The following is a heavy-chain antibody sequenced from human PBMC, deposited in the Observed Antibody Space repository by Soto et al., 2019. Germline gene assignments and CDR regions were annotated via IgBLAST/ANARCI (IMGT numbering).Heavy chain of an antibody. CDR1: GGSISSGGYY. D-gene: IGHD3-22*01. J-gene: IGHJ4*02. CDR2: IYYSGST. Sequence: QVQLQESGPGLVKPSQTLSLTCTVSGGSISSGGYYWSWIRQHPGKGLEWIGYIYYSGSTYYNPSLMSRVTISVDTSKNQFSLKLSSVTAADTAVYYCARLVYYYDSSGYYRLFDYWGQGTLVTVSS. CDR3: ARLVYYYDSSGYYRLFDY. V-gene: IGHV4-31*03.